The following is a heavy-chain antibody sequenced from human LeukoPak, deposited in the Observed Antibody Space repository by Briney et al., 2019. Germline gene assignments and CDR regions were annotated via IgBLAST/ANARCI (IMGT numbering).Heavy chain of an antibody. CDR2: FGTRSTSI. D-gene: IGHD3-22*01. Sequence: GGSLRLSCTATGFTLSKYTMNWVRLAPGKGLEWVSSFGTRSTSIYHAGSVKGRFAISRDNAKNSLYLQMNSLRAEDTALYYCAREVSEGFDFWGQGTLVTVSS. V-gene: IGHV3-21*01. CDR1: GFTLSKYT. J-gene: IGHJ4*02. CDR3: AREVSEGFDF.